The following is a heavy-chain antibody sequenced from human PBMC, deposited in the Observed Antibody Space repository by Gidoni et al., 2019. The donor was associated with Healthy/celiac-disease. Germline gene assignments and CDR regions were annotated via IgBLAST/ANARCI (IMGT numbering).Heavy chain of an antibody. CDR3: ARRQYNWNSVWSVKNWFDP. V-gene: IGHV4-34*01. J-gene: IGHJ5*02. CDR1: GGSFSGYY. CDR2: INHSGST. D-gene: IGHD1-7*01. Sequence: QVQLQQWGAGLLKPSETLSLTCAVYGGSFSGYYWSWIRQPPGKGLEWIGEINHSGSTNYNPSLKSRVTISVDTATNQFSLKLSSVTAADTAVYSCARRQYNWNSVWSVKNWFDPWGQGTLVTVSS.